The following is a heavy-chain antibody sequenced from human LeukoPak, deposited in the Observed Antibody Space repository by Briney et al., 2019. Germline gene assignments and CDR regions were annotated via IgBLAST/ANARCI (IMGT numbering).Heavy chain of an antibody. J-gene: IGHJ6*02. CDR2: ISSSGSTI. CDR1: GFTFSSYE. CDR3: ARGPIPDYYYYYGMDV. V-gene: IGHV3-48*03. Sequence: PGGSLRLSCAASGFTFSSYEMNWVRQAPGKGLEWVSYISSSGSTIYYADSVKGRFTISRDNAKNSLYLQMNSLRAEDTAVYYCARGPIPDYYYYYGMDVWGQGTTVTVSS.